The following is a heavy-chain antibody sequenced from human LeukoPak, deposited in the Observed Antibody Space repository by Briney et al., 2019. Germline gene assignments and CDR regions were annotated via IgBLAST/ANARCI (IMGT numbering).Heavy chain of an antibody. Sequence: PGGSLRLSCAASGFTFSSYAMSWVRQAPGKGLEWVSAISGSGGSTYYADSVKGRFTISRDNSKNTLYLQMNSLRADDTAVYYCAKDWQHLEYYFDYWGQGTLVTVSS. CDR3: AKDWQHLEYYFDY. D-gene: IGHD6-13*01. V-gene: IGHV3-23*01. J-gene: IGHJ4*02. CDR1: GFTFSSYA. CDR2: ISGSGGST.